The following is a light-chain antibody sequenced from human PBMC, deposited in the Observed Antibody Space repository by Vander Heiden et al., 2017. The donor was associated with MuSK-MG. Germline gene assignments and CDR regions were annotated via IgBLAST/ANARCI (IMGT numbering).Light chain of an antibody. J-gene: IGKJ1*01. CDR2: DPF. V-gene: IGKV3-11*01. CDR1: QIVSSY. CDR3: QRLSNWAPST. Sequence: IVFRHSPPTLPLSPAETPSLSCRASQIVSSYLACYQHKPGQAPRLLIHDPFNRVTGIPGRFSGNRYRIYLTLTIASRVLEEFAVYSCQRLSNWAPSTFGQGTKVEIK.